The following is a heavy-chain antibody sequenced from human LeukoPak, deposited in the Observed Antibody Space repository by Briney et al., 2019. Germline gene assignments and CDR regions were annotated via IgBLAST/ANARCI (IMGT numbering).Heavy chain of an antibody. CDR2: ISGGGGT. Sequence: GGSLRLSCAASGFTFSSYGMSWVRQAPGKGLEWVSAISGGGGTYYADSVKGRLTISRDNSKSTLSLQMNSLRAEDTAVYYCAKIRDPRSAFDIWGQGTMVTVSS. CDR3: AKIRDPRSAFDI. V-gene: IGHV3-23*01. CDR1: GFTFSSYG. D-gene: IGHD5-24*01. J-gene: IGHJ3*02.